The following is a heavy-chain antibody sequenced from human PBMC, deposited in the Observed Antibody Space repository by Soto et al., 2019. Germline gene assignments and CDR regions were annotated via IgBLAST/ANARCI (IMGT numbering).Heavy chain of an antibody. J-gene: IGHJ6*03. CDR2: ISSSSSYI. Sequence: GGSLRLSCAASGFTFSSYSMNWVRQAPGKGLEWVSSISSSSSYIYYADSVKGRFTISRDNAKNSLYLQMNSLRAEDTAVYYCAGAGYCSGGSCSYYYYYYMDVWGKGTTVTVSS. D-gene: IGHD2-15*01. V-gene: IGHV3-21*01. CDR3: AGAGYCSGGSCSYYYYYYMDV. CDR1: GFTFSSYS.